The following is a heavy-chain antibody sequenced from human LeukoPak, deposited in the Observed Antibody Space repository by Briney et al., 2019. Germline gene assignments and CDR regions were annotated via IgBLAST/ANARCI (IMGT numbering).Heavy chain of an antibody. J-gene: IGHJ5*02. V-gene: IGHV3-48*03. CDR3: ARTYNWFDP. CDR2: ISSSGSTI. Sequence: QTGGSLRLSCAASGFTFSSYEMNWVRQAPGKGLEWVSYISSSGSTIYYADSVKGRFTISRDNAKNSLYLQMNSLRAEDTAVYYCARTYNWFDPWGQGTLVTVSS. CDR1: GFTFSSYE.